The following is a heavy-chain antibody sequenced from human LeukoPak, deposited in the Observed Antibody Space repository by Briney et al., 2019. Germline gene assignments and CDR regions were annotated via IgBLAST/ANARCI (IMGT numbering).Heavy chain of an antibody. D-gene: IGHD3-22*01. V-gene: IGHV4-4*07. J-gene: IGHJ4*02. CDR3: ARDQYYYDSSGYSLFDY. CDR2: MHTSGST. Sequence: SETLSLTCTVSGGSISSYYWSWIRQPAGKGLEWIGRMHTSGSTNYNPSLKSRVTMSVDTPKNQFSLKLSSVTAADTAVYYCARDQYYYDSSGYSLFDYWGQGTLVTVSS. CDR1: GGSISSYY.